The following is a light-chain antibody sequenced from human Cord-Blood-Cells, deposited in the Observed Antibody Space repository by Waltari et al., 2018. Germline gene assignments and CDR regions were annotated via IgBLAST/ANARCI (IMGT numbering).Light chain of an antibody. Sequence: SYELTQPPSVSVSPGQTASITCSGDKLGDKYACWYQQKPGQSPLLVIYQDSKRPSGSPERFSGSNSGNTATLTISGTQAMDEADYDCQAWDSSTVVFGGGTKLTVL. J-gene: IGLJ2*01. CDR2: QDS. V-gene: IGLV3-1*01. CDR1: KLGDKY. CDR3: QAWDSSTVV.